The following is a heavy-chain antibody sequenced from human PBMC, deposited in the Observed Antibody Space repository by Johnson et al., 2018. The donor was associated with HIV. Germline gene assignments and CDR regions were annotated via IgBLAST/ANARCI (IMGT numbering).Heavy chain of an antibody. D-gene: IGHD1-1*01. Sequence: QVQLVESGGGLVQPGGSLRLSCAASGFTFSSYAMHWVRQAPGKGLEWVAVISYDGSNKYYADSVKGRFTISRDNSKNTLYLQMNSLRAEDTAVYYCARGFLTGTPSDAFDIWGQGTMVTVSS. V-gene: IGHV3-30*04. CDR2: ISYDGSNK. J-gene: IGHJ3*02. CDR3: ARGFLTGTPSDAFDI. CDR1: GFTFSSYA.